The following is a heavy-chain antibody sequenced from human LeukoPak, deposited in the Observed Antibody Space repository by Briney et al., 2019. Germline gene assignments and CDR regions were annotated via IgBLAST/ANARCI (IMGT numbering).Heavy chain of an antibody. J-gene: IGHJ4*02. D-gene: IGHD6-13*01. CDR1: GYTFTSYY. CDR2: INPRGGST. V-gene: IGHV1-46*01. Sequence: ASVKVSFKTSGYTFTSYYMHWVRQAPGQGLEWMGIINPRGGSTNYAQMFQGRVTMTRDTSTSTVYMELSSLRSEDTAVYYCARDLSSSWYFDYWGQGTLVTVSS. CDR3: ARDLSSSWYFDY.